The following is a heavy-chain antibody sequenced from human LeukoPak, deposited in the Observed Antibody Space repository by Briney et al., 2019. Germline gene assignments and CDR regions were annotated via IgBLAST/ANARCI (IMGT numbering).Heavy chain of an antibody. V-gene: IGHV3-23*01. D-gene: IGHD4-17*01. Sequence: PGGSLRLSCAASGFTFSSYAMTWVRQAPGKGLEWVSAISGSGGSTYYADSVKGRFTISRDNSKNTLYLQMNSLRAEDTAIYYCAKGEDYGDYVPRLWFDYWGQGTLVTVSS. CDR1: GFTFSSYA. CDR2: ISGSGGST. CDR3: AKGEDYGDYVPRLWFDY. J-gene: IGHJ4*02.